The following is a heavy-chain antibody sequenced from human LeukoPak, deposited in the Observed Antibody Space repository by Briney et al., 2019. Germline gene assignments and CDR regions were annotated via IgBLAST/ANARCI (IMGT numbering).Heavy chain of an antibody. Sequence: PSETLSLTCTVSGGSLSSYYWSWIRQPAGKGLEWIGRISTSGTTNYNPSLKSRVTMSVGMSKNQFSLKLSSVTAADTAVYYCARLVSKSGSYTYYLDYWGQGTLVTVSS. CDR2: ISTSGTT. CDR3: ARLVSKSGSYTYYLDY. J-gene: IGHJ4*02. CDR1: GGSLSSYY. V-gene: IGHV4-4*07. D-gene: IGHD3-10*01.